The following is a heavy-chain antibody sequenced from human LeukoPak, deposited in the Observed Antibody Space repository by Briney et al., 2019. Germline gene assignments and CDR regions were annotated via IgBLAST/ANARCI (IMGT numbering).Heavy chain of an antibody. Sequence: PSETLSLTCVVYGGSFSGYYWSWIRQPPGKGLEWIGEINHSGSTNYNPSLKSRVIISVDTSKNQFSLKLSSVTAADTAVYYCTRTYGSGSQRGYFQHWGQGTLVTVSS. V-gene: IGHV4-34*01. CDR3: TRTYGSGSQRGYFQH. D-gene: IGHD3-10*01. CDR1: GGSFSGYY. J-gene: IGHJ1*01. CDR2: INHSGST.